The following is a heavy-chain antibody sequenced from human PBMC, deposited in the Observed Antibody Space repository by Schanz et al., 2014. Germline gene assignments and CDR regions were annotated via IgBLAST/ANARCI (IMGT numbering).Heavy chain of an antibody. CDR2: FNVGNGNM. V-gene: IGHV1-3*01. CDR1: GYTFTSYS. CDR3: ARDRADDTGDAVRDYCYGIDV. J-gene: IGHJ6*02. Sequence: QVQLVQSGAEVKKPGASVKVSCKASGYTFTSYSIHWVRQAPGQGLEWMRWFNVGNGNMKYSQKFQGRVTITRDTSAGTAEMELTSLRFEDPDAHSCARDRADDTGDAVRDYCYGIDVWGQGTTVTVSS. D-gene: IGHD2-8*02.